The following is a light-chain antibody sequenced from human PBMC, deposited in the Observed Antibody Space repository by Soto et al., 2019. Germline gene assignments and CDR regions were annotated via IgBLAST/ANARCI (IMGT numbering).Light chain of an antibody. CDR3: QHYNNWPPAWT. V-gene: IGKV3-15*01. CDR1: QSVRNN. CDR2: GAS. J-gene: IGKJ1*01. Sequence: IVMTQSPATLSVSPGERATLSCRASQSVRNNLAWYQQKPGQALRLLIYGASTRATGIPARFSGSGSGTEFTLTISSLQSEDFALYYCQHYNNWPPAWTFGQGTKVDIK.